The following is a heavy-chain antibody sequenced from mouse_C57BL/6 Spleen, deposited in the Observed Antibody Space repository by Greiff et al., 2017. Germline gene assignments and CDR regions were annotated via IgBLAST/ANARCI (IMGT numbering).Heavy chain of an antibody. CDR3: ARDYDAHGFAY. CDR1: GYSITSGYY. Sequence: ESGPGLVKPSQSLSLTCSVTGYSITSGYYWNWLRQFPGNKLEWMGYISYDGSNNYNPSLKNRISITRDTSKNQFFLKLNSVTTEDTATYYCARDYDAHGFAYWGQGTLVTVSA. D-gene: IGHD2-3*01. J-gene: IGHJ3*01. CDR2: ISYDGSN. V-gene: IGHV3-6*01.